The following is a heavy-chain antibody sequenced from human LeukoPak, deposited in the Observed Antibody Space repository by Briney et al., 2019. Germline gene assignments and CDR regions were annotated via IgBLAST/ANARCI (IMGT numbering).Heavy chain of an antibody. J-gene: IGHJ4*02. CDR1: GGSISSYY. CDR3: ARQRIGWPPDY. D-gene: IGHD2-15*01. CDR2: IYYSGST. Sequence: PSETLSLTCTVSGGSISSYYWSWIRQPPGKGLEWIGYIYYSGSTNYNPSLKSRVTISVDTSKNQFSLKLSSVTAADTAVYYCARQRIGWPPDYWGQGTLVTVSS. V-gene: IGHV4-59*08.